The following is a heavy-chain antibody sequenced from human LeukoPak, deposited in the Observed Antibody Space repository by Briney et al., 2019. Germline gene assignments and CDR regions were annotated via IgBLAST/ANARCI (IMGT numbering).Heavy chain of an antibody. CDR3: ARASLYYDSGAYYRGFDY. CDR1: GFTFNSYW. J-gene: IGHJ4*02. V-gene: IGHV3-7*01. CDR2: IKEDGSEE. Sequence: GGSLRLSCAASGFTFNSYWMSWVRQAPGKGLQWVANIKEDGSEEYYLDSVRGRFTISRDNGKNSLYLQMSSLRAEDTAVYYCARASLYYDSGAYYRGFDYWGQGTLVTVSS. D-gene: IGHD3-22*01.